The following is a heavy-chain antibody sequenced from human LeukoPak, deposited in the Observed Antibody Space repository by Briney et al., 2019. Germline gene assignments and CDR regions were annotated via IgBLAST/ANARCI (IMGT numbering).Heavy chain of an antibody. D-gene: IGHD3-10*01. CDR1: GFTVSSNY. Sequence: PGGSLRLSCAASGFTVSSNYRSWVRQAPGKGLEWVSVIYSGGSTYYADSVKGRFTISRDNSKNTLYLQMNSLRAEDTAVYYCAREYGSGTGDYWGQGTLVTVSS. J-gene: IGHJ4*02. CDR2: IYSGGST. V-gene: IGHV3-53*01. CDR3: AREYGSGTGDY.